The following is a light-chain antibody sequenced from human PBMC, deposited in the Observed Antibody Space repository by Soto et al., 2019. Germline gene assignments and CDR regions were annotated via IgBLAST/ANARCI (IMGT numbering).Light chain of an antibody. CDR1: SSDVGGYNF. J-gene: IGLJ1*01. V-gene: IGLV2-14*03. CDR3: SSSTSSYTYV. CDR2: DVS. Sequence: QSALTQPASVSGSPGQSVTISCAGTSSDVGGYNFVSWYQQHPGKAPQLMIYDVSSRPSGVSNRFSGSKSGNTASLTISGLQAEDEADYYSSSSTSSYTYVFGTGPKVTVL.